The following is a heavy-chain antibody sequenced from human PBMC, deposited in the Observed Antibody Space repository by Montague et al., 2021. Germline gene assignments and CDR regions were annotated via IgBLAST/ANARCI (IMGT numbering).Heavy chain of an antibody. Sequence: SETLSLTCGVSGGSISSSNWWTWVRQSPGKGLEWVGEIYYSGSTNYNPSLKSRVSISVDKSKNQFSLQLTSVTAADTAVYFCGRDKGEISFAGGNVRGYGWFDPWGQGTMVTVSS. CDR2: IYYSGST. V-gene: IGHV4-4*02. J-gene: IGHJ5*02. CDR3: GRDKGEISFAGGNVRGYGWFDP. CDR1: GGSISSSNW. D-gene: IGHD4-23*01.